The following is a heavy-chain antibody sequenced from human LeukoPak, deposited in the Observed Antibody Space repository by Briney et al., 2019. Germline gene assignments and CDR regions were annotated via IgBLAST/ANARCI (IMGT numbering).Heavy chain of an antibody. CDR2: IYPGDSDT. V-gene: IGHV5-51*01. D-gene: IGHD2-2*01. CDR3: ARGGGGSSTSCSPFDY. J-gene: IGHJ4*02. Sequence: GESLKISCKGSGYSFTSYWIGWVRQMPGKGLEWMGIIYPGDSDTRYSPSFQGQVTISADKSISTAYLQWSTLKASDTAMYYCARGGGGSSTSCSPFDYWGQETLVTVPS. CDR1: GYSFTSYW.